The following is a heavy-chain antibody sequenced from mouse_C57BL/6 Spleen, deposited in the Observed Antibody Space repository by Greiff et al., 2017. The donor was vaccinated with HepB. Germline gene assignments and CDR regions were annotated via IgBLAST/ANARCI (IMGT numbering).Heavy chain of an antibody. V-gene: IGHV1-59*01. CDR3: AIITTVVPYAMDY. CDR2: IDPSDSYT. CDR1: GYTFTSYW. Sequence: VQLQQPGAELVRPGTSVKLSCKASGYTFTSYWMHWVQRRPGQGLEWIGVIDPSDSYTNYNQKFKGKATLTVDTSSSTAYMQLSSLTSEDSAVYYCAIITTVVPYAMDYWGQGTSVTVSS. J-gene: IGHJ4*01. D-gene: IGHD1-1*01.